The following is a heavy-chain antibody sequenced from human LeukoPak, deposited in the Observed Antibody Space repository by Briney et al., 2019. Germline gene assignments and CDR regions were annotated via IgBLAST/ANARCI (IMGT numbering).Heavy chain of an antibody. V-gene: IGHV3-30*18. CDR3: AKDHSLYYYYGMDV. J-gene: IGHJ6*02. CDR2: ISYDGSNK. CDR1: GFTFSSYG. Sequence: GRSLRLSCVASGFTFSSYGMHWVRQAPGKGLEWVAVISYDGSNKYYADSVKGRFTISRDNSKNTLYLQMNSLRAEDTAVYYCAKDHSLYYYYGMDVWGQGTTVTVSS.